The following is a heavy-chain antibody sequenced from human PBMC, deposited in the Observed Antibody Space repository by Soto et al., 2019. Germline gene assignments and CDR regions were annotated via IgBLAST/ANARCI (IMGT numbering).Heavy chain of an antibody. J-gene: IGHJ6*02. Sequence: PSETLSLTCTVSGGSISSSSYYWGWIRQPPGKGLEWIGSIYYSGSTYYNPSLKGRVTISVDTSKNQFSLKLSSVTAADTAVYYCARGGDGYNSRHYYYGMDVWGQGTTVTVSS. CDR2: IYYSGST. CDR1: GGSISSSSYY. V-gene: IGHV4-39*01. CDR3: ARGGDGYNSRHYYYGMDV. D-gene: IGHD5-12*01.